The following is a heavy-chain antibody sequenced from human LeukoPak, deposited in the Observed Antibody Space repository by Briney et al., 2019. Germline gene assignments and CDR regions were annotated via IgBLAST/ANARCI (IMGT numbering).Heavy chain of an antibody. J-gene: IGHJ6*03. CDR3: ARGGIAAAGPYYYYYMDV. V-gene: IGHV4-59*01. CDR2: IYYSGST. Sequence: PSETLSPTCTVSGGSISIYYWSWIRQPPGKGLEGIGYIYYSGSTNYNPSLKSRVTISVDTSNNQFSLKLCSVTAADAAVYYCARGGIAAAGPYYYYYMDVWGKGTTVTVSS. D-gene: IGHD6-13*01. CDR1: GGSISIYY.